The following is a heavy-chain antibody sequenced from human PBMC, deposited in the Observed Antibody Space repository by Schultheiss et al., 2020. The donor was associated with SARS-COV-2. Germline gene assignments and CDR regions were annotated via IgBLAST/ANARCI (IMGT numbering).Heavy chain of an antibody. V-gene: IGHV3-23*01. CDR2: ISGSGGST. J-gene: IGHJ3*02. D-gene: IGHD2-21*01. CDR3: ARYCGGDCYDAFDI. Sequence: GESLKISCAASGFTFSSYAMHWVRQAPGKGLEWVSAISGSGGSTYYADSVKGRFTISRHNSKNTLYLQMNSLRAEDTAVYYCARYCGGDCYDAFDIWGQGTMVTVSS. CDR1: GFTFSSYA.